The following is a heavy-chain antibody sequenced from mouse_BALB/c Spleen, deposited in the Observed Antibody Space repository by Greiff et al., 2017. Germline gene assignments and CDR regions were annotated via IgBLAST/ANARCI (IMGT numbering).Heavy chain of an antibody. D-gene: IGHD1-1*01. CDR3: ASPYYYGSSYPSYFDV. CDR1: GFNIKDTY. V-gene: IGHV14-3*02. Sequence: EVKLQESGAELVKPGASVKLSCTASGFNIKDTYMHWVKQRPEQGLEWIGRIDPANGNTKYDPKFQGKATITADTSSNTAYLQLSSLTSEDTAVYYCASPYYYGSSYPSYFDVWGAGTTVTVSS. CDR2: IDPANGNT. J-gene: IGHJ1*01.